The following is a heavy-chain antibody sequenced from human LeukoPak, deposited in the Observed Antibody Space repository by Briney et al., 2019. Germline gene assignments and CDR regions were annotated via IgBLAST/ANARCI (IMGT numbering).Heavy chain of an antibody. J-gene: IGHJ5*02. V-gene: IGHV1-2*02. CDR2: INPNSGGT. CDR3: ARDVTYSSGWYDWFDP. Sequence: GSSVKVSCKASGYTFTGYYMHWVRQAPGQALEWMGWINPNSGGTNYAQKLQGRVTMTRGTSISTAYMELSRLRSDDTAVYYCARDVTYSSGWYDWFDPWGQGTLVTVSS. CDR1: GYTFTGYY. D-gene: IGHD6-19*01.